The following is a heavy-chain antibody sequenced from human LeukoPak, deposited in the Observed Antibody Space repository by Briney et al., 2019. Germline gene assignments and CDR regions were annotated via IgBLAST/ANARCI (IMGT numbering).Heavy chain of an antibody. D-gene: IGHD1-26*01. Sequence: GGSLRLSCAASGFTFSSYSMNWVRQAPGKGLEWVSSISSSSSYIYYADSVKGRFTISRDNAKNSLYLQMNSLRAEDTAVYYCARGHESYYFDYWGQGTLATVSS. J-gene: IGHJ4*02. V-gene: IGHV3-21*01. CDR3: ARGHESYYFDY. CDR1: GFTFSSYS. CDR2: ISSSSSYI.